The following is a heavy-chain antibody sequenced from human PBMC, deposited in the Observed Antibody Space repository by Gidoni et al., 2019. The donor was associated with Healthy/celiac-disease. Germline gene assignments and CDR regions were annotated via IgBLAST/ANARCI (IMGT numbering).Heavy chain of an antibody. Sequence: QVQLVPSGAEVKKLGSSVKVSCKASGGTFSSYAISWVRQAPGQGLEWMGRSIPILGIANYAQKFQGRVTITADKSTSTAYMELSSLRSEDTAVYYCARERDVYSYGPIDYWGQGTLVTVSS. CDR2: SIPILGIA. V-gene: IGHV1-69*04. D-gene: IGHD5-18*01. CDR1: GGTFSSYA. CDR3: ARERDVYSYGPIDY. J-gene: IGHJ4*02.